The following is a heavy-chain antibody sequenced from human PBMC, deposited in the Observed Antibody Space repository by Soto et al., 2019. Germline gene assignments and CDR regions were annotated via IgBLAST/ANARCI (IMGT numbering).Heavy chain of an antibody. J-gene: IGHJ4*02. V-gene: IGHV1-3*05. CDR2: INAGNGNT. D-gene: IGHD6-13*01. Sequence: QVQLVQSGAEEKKPGASVKVSCKASGYTFTSYDMNWVRQAPGQRLEWMGWINAGNGNTKYSQKFQGRVTITRDTSASTAYRELSGLGSEDTAVYYCARGIAPCYVDYWGQGTLVTVS. CDR1: GYTFTSYD. CDR3: ARGIAPCYVDY.